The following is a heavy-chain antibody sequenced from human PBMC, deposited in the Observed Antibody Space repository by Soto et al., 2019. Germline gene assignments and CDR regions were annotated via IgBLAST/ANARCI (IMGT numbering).Heavy chain of an antibody. CDR1: GFTFTSYW. CDR2: INPYGSTT. D-gene: IGHD3-22*01. CDR3: SRGAGSAYDVDS. Sequence: EVQLVESGGGLVQPGGSLRLSCAASGFTFTSYWMHWVRQAPGKGLVWVSRINPYGSTTNYADSVKGQFTISRDNAKNTLYLQVNSLRVEVTAVDFCSRGAGSAYDVDSGGQGTLVTVSS. V-gene: IGHV3-74*01. J-gene: IGHJ4*02.